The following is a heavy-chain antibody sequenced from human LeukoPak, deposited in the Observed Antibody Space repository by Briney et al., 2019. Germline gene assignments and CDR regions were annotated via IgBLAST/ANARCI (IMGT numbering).Heavy chain of an antibody. D-gene: IGHD3-3*01. J-gene: IGHJ4*02. CDR1: GFTFSSYA. Sequence: GGSLRLSCAVSGFTFSSYAMSWVRQAPGKGLEWVSAISGSGGSTYYADSVKGRFTISRDNSKNTLYLQMNSLRAEDTAVYYCAKVRIRSLYYFDYWGQGTLVTVSS. CDR2: ISGSGGST. CDR3: AKVRIRSLYYFDY. V-gene: IGHV3-23*01.